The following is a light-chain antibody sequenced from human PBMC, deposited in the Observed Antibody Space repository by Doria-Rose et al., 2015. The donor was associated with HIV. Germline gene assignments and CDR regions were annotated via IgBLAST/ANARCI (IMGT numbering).Light chain of an antibody. CDR1: INTY. CDR3: QQYKGYPIT. J-gene: IGKJ5*01. CDR2: AAS. V-gene: IGKV1-16*02. Sequence: INTYLAWFQQKPGKAPKSLIYAASSLQSGVPSKFRGSGSETDFTLTITSLQPEDFATYYCQQYKGYPITFGQGTRLEIK.